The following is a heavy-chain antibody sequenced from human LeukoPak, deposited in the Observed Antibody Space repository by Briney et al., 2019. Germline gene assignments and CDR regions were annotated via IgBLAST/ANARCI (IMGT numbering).Heavy chain of an antibody. J-gene: IGHJ4*02. D-gene: IGHD3-10*01. CDR3: AKMYGSGSYPFDY. V-gene: IGHV3-30*04. CDR2: ISYDGSHQ. CDR1: GFTFSNYA. Sequence: PGRSLRLSCAASGFTFSNYANHWVRQGPGKGLEWVAVISYDGSHQDYADSVKGRFTISRDNSKNTLYLQMNSLRAEDTAVYYCAKMYGSGSYPFDYWGQGTLVTVSS.